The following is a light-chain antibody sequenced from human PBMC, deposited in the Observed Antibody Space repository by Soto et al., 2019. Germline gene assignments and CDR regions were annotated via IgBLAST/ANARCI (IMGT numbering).Light chain of an antibody. J-gene: IGKJ1*01. CDR3: HQYYSTTRT. CDR2: WAS. CDR1: ENRLYRTVNKKY. V-gene: IGKV4-1*01. Sequence: DTVLTEFVAWLAVSLGERATINCKSSENRLYRTVNKKYVTWYQQKPGQPPKXXXYWASTRESGVPDRFSGSGSGTDFTLTISSLEDEDVAVYYCHQYYSTTRTFCQGTKVDIK.